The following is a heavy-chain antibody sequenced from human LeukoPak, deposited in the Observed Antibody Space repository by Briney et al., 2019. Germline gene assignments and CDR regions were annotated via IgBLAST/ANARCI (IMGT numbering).Heavy chain of an antibody. CDR2: IYYSGSI. V-gene: IGHV4-39*01. J-gene: IGHJ4*02. Sequence: PSETLSLTCSVSGGSISSSNYYWGWIRQPPGKGLEWIGSIYYSGSIYYNPSLKSRVTISVDTSKNQFSLKLTSVTAADTAVYYCARQRGYCSGGSGYGMFDYSGQGTLVTVSS. CDR3: ARQRGYCSGGSGYGMFDY. D-gene: IGHD2-15*01. CDR1: GGSISSSNYY.